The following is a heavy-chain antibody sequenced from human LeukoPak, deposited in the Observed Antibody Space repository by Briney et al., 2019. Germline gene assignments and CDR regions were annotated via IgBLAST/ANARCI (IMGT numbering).Heavy chain of an antibody. Sequence: PGGSLRLSCAASGFTFSSYWMHWVRQAPGKGLVRVSRINSDGSSTSYADSVKGRFTISRDNAKNTLYLQMNSLRTEDTAVYYCARGLPNYYGMDVWGQGTTVTVSS. J-gene: IGHJ6*02. CDR3: ARGLPNYYGMDV. V-gene: IGHV3-74*01. CDR2: INSDGSST. CDR1: GFTFSSYW.